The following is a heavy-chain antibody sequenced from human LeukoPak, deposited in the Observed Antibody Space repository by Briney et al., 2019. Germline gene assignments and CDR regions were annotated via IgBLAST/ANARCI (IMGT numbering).Heavy chain of an antibody. CDR2: ISSSSSYI. V-gene: IGHV3-21*01. J-gene: IGHJ4*02. D-gene: IGHD4-17*01. Sequence: GGSLRLSCAASGFTVSSNYMSWVRQAPGKGLEWVSSISSSSSYIYYADSVKGRFTISRDNAKNSLYLQMNGLRAEDTAVYYCARDPTVTTWIDYWGQGTLVTVSS. CDR1: GFTVSSNY. CDR3: ARDPTVTTWIDY.